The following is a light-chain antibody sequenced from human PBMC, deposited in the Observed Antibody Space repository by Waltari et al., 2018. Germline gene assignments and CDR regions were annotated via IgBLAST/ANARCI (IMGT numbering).Light chain of an antibody. V-gene: IGKV4-1*01. CDR3: QQYYDTPQT. Sequence: DIVMTQSPDSLPVSLGERATINSKSSQSFLYRSSNRNYLAWYQQKSGQPPKLLIFWASTRESGVPDRFSGSGSGTDFTLTISSLQAEDVAVYYCQQYYDTPQTFGQGTKVEIK. CDR1: QSFLYRSSNRNY. CDR2: WAS. J-gene: IGKJ1*01.